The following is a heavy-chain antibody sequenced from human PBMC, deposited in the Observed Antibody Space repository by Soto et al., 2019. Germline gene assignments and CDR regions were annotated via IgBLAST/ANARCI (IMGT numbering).Heavy chain of an antibody. Sequence: QVQLVESGGGVVQPGRSLRLSCAASGFTFSSYAMHWVRQAPGKGLEWVAVISYDGSNKYYADSVKGRFTISRDNSKNTLYLKMSSLRAEDTAVYYCARETYSSGWAPTFDYWGQGTLVTVSS. D-gene: IGHD6-19*01. J-gene: IGHJ4*02. CDR2: ISYDGSNK. CDR3: ARETYSSGWAPTFDY. CDR1: GFTFSSYA. V-gene: IGHV3-30-3*01.